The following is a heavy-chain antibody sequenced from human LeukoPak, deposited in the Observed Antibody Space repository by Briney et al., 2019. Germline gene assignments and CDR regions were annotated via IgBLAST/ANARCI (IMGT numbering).Heavy chain of an antibody. Sequence: GGSLRLSCAASGLTVSSTYMNWVRQAPGRGLEWLSVIFSGGSTYYADSVKGRFTISRDNSKNTLYLQMNNLRAEDTAVYYCAKSGGNVKGYWGQGTLVTVSS. CDR2: IFSGGST. D-gene: IGHD4-23*01. V-gene: IGHV3-53*01. CDR1: GLTVSSTY. CDR3: AKSGGNVKGY. J-gene: IGHJ4*02.